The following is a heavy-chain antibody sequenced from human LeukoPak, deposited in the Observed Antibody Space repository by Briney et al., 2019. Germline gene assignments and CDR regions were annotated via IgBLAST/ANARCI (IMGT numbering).Heavy chain of an antibody. CDR3: ARESSHYDSSGYYSNWFDP. D-gene: IGHD3-22*01. Sequence: GGSLRLSCAASGFTFSSYGMHWVRQAPGKGLEWVAVIWYDGSNKYYADSVKGRFTISRDNSKNTLYLQMNSLRAEDTAVYYCARESSHYDSSGYYSNWFDPWGQGTLVTVSS. V-gene: IGHV3-33*01. J-gene: IGHJ5*02. CDR1: GFTFSSYG. CDR2: IWYDGSNK.